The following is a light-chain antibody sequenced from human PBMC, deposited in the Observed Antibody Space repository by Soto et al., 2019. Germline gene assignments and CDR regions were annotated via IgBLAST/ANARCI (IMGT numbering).Light chain of an antibody. CDR2: LGS. CDR1: QSLLHSNGYNY. J-gene: IGKJ1*01. V-gene: IGKV2-28*01. Sequence: DIVMTQSPLSLPVTPGEPASISCRSGQSLLHSNGYNYLDWYLQKPGQSPQLLIYLGSNRSSGVPDRFSGSGSGTDFTLKISRVEAEDVGVYYCMQALQTPTFGQGTKVDIK. CDR3: MQALQTPT.